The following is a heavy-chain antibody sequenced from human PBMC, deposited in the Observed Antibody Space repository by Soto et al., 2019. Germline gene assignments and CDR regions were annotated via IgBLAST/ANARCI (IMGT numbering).Heavy chain of an antibody. CDR2: IYYSGTH. CDR1: SGSMSGYY. Sequence: KPSETLSLTCSVSSGSMSGYYWSWVRQPPGKGLEWIGYIYYSGTHNYNRSLESRLTISVDTSKNLFSLKLNSVTAADTAVYYCARVQMATLYFDDWGQGTLVTVSS. V-gene: IGHV4-59*01. J-gene: IGHJ4*02. CDR3: ARVQMATLYFDD. D-gene: IGHD2-15*01.